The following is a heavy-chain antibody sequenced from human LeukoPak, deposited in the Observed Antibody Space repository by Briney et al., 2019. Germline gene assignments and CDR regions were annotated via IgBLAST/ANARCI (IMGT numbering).Heavy chain of an antibody. CDR2: IYPGDSDT. CDR1: GYGFATYW. D-gene: IGHD3-10*01. J-gene: IGHJ3*02. V-gene: IGHV5-51*01. CDR3: ARRKYYYGSGSYSTRFDI. Sequence: PGESLKISCKGSGYGFATYWIGWVRQMPGKGLEWMGIIYPGDSDTRYSPSFQGQVTISADKSISTAYLQWSSPKASDTAMYYCARRKYYYGSGSYSTRFDIWGQGTMVTVSS.